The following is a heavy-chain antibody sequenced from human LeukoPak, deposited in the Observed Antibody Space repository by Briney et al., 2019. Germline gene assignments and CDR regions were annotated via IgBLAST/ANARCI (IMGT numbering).Heavy chain of an antibody. Sequence: SETLSLTCAVYGGSFSGYYWSWIRQPPGKGLEWIGEINHSGSTNYNPSLESRVTISVDTSKNQFSLKLSSVTAADTAVYYCARVMFYDYVWGSYRLYYFDYWGQGTLVTVSS. V-gene: IGHV4-34*01. CDR3: ARVMFYDYVWGSYRLYYFDY. CDR1: GGSFSGYY. CDR2: INHSGST. J-gene: IGHJ4*02. D-gene: IGHD3-16*02.